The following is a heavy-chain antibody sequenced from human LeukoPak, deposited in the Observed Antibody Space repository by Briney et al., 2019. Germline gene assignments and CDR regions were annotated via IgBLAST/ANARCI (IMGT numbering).Heavy chain of an antibody. CDR3: ASSHRKRFDWLSSDY. CDR2: IYYSGST. Sequence: SETLSLTCTVSGGSISSGGYYWSWIRQHPGKGLEWIGYIYYSGSTYYNPSLKSRVTISVDTSKNQFSLKLSSVTAADTAVYYCASSHRKRFDWLSSDYWGQGTLATVSS. D-gene: IGHD3-9*01. V-gene: IGHV4-31*03. CDR1: GGSISSGGYY. J-gene: IGHJ4*02.